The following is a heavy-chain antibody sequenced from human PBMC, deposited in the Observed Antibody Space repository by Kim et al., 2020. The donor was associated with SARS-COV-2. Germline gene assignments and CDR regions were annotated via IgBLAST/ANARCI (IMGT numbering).Heavy chain of an antibody. CDR1: GGTFSSYA. CDR3: ASNLGRGIPAADS. D-gene: IGHD2-2*01. Sequence: SVKVSCKASGGTFSSYAISWVRQAPGQGLEWMGGIIPIFGTANYAQKFQGRVTITADESTSTAYMELSSLRSEDTAVYYCASNLGRGIPAADSWGQGTLVTVSS. CDR2: IIPIFGTA. V-gene: IGHV1-69*13. J-gene: IGHJ5*01.